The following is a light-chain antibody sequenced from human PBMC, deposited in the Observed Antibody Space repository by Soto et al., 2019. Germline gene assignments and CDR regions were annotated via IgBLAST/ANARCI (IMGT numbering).Light chain of an antibody. Sequence: QSALTQPRSVSGSPGQSVTISCTGTSSDVGGYNYVSWYQQHPGKGPKLMVYDVNKRPSGVPDRFSGSKSGNTASLTISGLQVEDEADYYCCSYVGSYTDVFAAGTKVPVL. CDR3: CSYVGSYTDV. V-gene: IGLV2-11*01. CDR2: DVN. J-gene: IGLJ1*01. CDR1: SSDVGGYNY.